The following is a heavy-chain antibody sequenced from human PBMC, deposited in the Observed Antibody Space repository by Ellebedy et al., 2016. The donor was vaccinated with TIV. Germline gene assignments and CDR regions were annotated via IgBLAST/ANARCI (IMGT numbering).Heavy chain of an antibody. J-gene: IGHJ3*02. D-gene: IGHD2-2*01. CDR3: ARGGFDFCSGSTCYSQYGAFDI. CDR1: GDSISTYY. V-gene: IGHV4-59*01. Sequence: MPSETLSLTCTVSGDSISTYYWSWIRQPPGQGLEWIGYIYHSGSTKYNPSLKSRVTISVDKSRRQFSLKLSSVTAADTAVYYCARGGFDFCSGSTCYSQYGAFDIWGQGTMVPVS. CDR2: IYHSGST.